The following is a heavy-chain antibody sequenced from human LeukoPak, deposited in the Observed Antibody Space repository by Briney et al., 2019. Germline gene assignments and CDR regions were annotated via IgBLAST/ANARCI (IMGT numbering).Heavy chain of an antibody. CDR1: GGSISSYY. CDR2: IYYSGST. D-gene: IGHD3-22*01. V-gene: IGHV4-59*01. CDR3: ARDRYYYGSSGYFDAFDI. J-gene: IGHJ3*02. Sequence: PSETLSLTCTVSGGSISSYYWSWIRQPPGKGLEWIGYIYYSGSTNYNPSLKSRVTISVDTSKNQFSLKLSSVTAADTAVYYCARDRYYYGSSGYFDAFDIWGQGTMVTVSS.